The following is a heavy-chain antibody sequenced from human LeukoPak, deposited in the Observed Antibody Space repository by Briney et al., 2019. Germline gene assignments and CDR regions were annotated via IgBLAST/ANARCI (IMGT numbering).Heavy chain of an antibody. D-gene: IGHD2/OR15-2a*01. J-gene: IGHJ4*02. CDR1: GFTVSINS. Sequence: GGTLRLSCTVSGFTVSINSMSWVRQAPGKGLEWVSFIYSGGNTHYSDSVKGRFTISRDNSKNTLYLQMNSLRAEDTAVYYCARRAGEYSHPYDYWGQGTLVTVSS. CDR3: ARRAGEYSHPYDY. CDR2: IYSGGNT. V-gene: IGHV3-53*01.